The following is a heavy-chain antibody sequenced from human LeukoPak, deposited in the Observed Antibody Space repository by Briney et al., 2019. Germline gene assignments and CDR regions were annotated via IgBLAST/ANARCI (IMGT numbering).Heavy chain of an antibody. Sequence: GGSLRLSCAASGFTLSGFGMNWVRQAPGKGLEWVSYISSSTTIIYYADSVKGRFTISRDSAKNTLYLQMNSLRAEDTAVYYCAREVYGDYILCDYWGQGTLVTVSS. CDR1: GFTLSGFG. V-gene: IGHV3-48*04. CDR3: AREVYGDYILCDY. CDR2: ISSSTTII. D-gene: IGHD4-17*01. J-gene: IGHJ4*02.